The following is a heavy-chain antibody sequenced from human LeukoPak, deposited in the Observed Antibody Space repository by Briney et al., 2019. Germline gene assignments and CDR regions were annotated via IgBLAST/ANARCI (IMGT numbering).Heavy chain of an antibody. J-gene: IGHJ4*02. CDR2: ISGSGGST. CDR3: AKERDSRGYFDY. D-gene: IGHD3-22*01. V-gene: IGHV3-23*01. Sequence: GGSLRLSCAASGFTFSSYAMSWVRQAPGKGLEWVSAISGSGGSTYYADSVKGRFTISRHNSKNTLYLQMNSLRAEDTALYYCAKERDSRGYFDYWGQGTLVTASS. CDR1: GFTFSSYA.